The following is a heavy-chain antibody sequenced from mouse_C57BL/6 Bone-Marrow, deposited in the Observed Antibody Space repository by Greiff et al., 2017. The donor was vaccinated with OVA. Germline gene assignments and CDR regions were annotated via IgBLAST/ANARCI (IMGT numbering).Heavy chain of an antibody. CDR3: VRHDYGGAWFAY. Sequence: EVQLVESGGGLVQPKGSLKLSCAASGFSFNTYAMNWVRQAPGKGLEWVARIRSKSNNYATYYADSVKDRFTISRDDSESMLYLQMNNLKTEDTAMYYCVRHDYGGAWFAYWGQGTLVTVSA. D-gene: IGHD2-4*01. CDR2: IRSKSNNYAT. CDR1: GFSFNTYA. V-gene: IGHV10-1*01. J-gene: IGHJ3*01.